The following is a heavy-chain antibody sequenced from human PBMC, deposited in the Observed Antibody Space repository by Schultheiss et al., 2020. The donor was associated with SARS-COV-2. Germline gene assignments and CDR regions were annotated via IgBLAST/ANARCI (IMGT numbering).Heavy chain of an antibody. V-gene: IGHV3-30*19. Sequence: GGSLRLSYAASGFTFSSYGMHWVRQAPGKGLEWVAVIWYDGSNKYYADSVKGRFTISRDNSKNTLYLQMNSLRAEDTAVYYCARERGSGAIDYWGQGTLVTVSS. CDR2: IWYDGSNK. CDR3: ARERGSGAIDY. D-gene: IGHD3-10*01. CDR1: GFTFSSYG. J-gene: IGHJ4*02.